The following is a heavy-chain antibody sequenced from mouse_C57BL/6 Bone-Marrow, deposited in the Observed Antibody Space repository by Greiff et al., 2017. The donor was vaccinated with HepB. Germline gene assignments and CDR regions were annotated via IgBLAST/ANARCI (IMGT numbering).Heavy chain of an antibody. Sequence: LVESGAELVKPGASVKLSCKASGYTFTSYWMHWVKQRPGRGLEWIGRIDPNSGGTKYNEKFKSKATLTVDKPSSTAYMQLSSLTSEDSAVYYCARRELITTSYWYFDVWGTGTTVTVSS. J-gene: IGHJ1*03. CDR3: ARRELITTSYWYFDV. CDR2: IDPNSGGT. V-gene: IGHV1-72*01. D-gene: IGHD1-1*01. CDR1: GYTFTSYW.